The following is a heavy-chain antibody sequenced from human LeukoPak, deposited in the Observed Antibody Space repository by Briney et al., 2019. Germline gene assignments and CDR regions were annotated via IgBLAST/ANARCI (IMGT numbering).Heavy chain of an antibody. J-gene: IGHJ4*02. Sequence: GGSLRLSYAASEFIFSGYWMNWVRQAPGKGLEWVANIKQDGSEKQYVDSVRGRFTISRDNAKNSLYLQMNSLRVEDTAVYYRARDGFVGAADYWGQGTLVTVSS. CDR1: EFIFSGYW. CDR2: IKQDGSEK. V-gene: IGHV3-7*01. CDR3: ARDGFVGAADY. D-gene: IGHD6-13*01.